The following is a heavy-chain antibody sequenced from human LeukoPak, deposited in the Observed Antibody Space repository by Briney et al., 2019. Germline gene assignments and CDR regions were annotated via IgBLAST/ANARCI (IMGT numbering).Heavy chain of an antibody. V-gene: IGHV1-8*03. D-gene: IGHD6-6*01. CDR3: ARMGGHSSSSTWVDWFDP. J-gene: IGHJ5*02. CDR2: MNPNSGNT. CDR1: RYTFTSYD. Sequence: GASVKVSCKASRYTFTSYDINWVRQATGQGLEWMGCMNPNSGNTGYAQKFQGRVTITRNTSISKAYMELSSLRSEDTAVDDCARMGGHSSSSTWVDWFDPWGQGTLVTVSS.